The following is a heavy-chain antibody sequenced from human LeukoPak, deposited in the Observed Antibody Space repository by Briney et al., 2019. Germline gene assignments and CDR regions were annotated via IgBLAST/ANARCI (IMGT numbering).Heavy chain of an antibody. CDR3: ARDAYCSSTSCYWWGYYFDY. J-gene: IGHJ4*02. CDR1: GFTFSSYE. V-gene: IGHV3-48*03. Sequence: SGGSLRPSCAASGFTFSSYEMNWVRQAPGKGLEWVSYISSSGSTIYYADSVKGRFTISRDNAKNSLYLQMNSLRAEDTAVYYCARDAYCSSTSCYWWGYYFDYWGQGTLVTVSS. CDR2: ISSSGSTI. D-gene: IGHD2-2*01.